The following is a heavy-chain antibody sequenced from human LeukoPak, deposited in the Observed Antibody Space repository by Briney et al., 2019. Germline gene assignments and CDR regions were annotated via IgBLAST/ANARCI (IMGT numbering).Heavy chain of an antibody. J-gene: IGHJ4*02. CDR2: IYYSGST. Sequence: SETLSLTCTVSGGSISSSSYYWGWIRQPPGKGLEWIGSIYYSGSTYYNPSLKSRVTISVDTSKNQFSLKLSSVTAADTAVYYCARASYSYDINGWVLFDYWGQGTLVTVSS. CDR3: ARASYSYDINGWVLFDY. V-gene: IGHV4-39*01. CDR1: GGSISSSSYY. D-gene: IGHD3-22*01.